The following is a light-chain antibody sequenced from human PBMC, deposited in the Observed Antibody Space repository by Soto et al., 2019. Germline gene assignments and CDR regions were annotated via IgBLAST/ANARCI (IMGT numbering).Light chain of an antibody. CDR1: QTVLYDSNNKNY. J-gene: IGKJ1*01. CDR2: WAS. CDR3: QQYYITPQT. Sequence: DIVMTQSPDSLAVSLGERATINCRSSQTVLYDSNNKNYLAWYQQKPGQPPKLLIYWASTRESGVPDRFSGSGSVTDFTLTISSLQAEDVAVYFCQQYYITPQTFGQGTKVEIK. V-gene: IGKV4-1*01.